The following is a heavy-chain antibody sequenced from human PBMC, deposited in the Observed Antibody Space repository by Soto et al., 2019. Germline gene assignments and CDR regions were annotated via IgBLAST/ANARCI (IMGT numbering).Heavy chain of an antibody. D-gene: IGHD3-3*01. V-gene: IGHV5-51*01. CDR3: ARVGFEFWSGGNCLDDIDY. J-gene: IGHJ4*02. Sequence: GESLKISCEGSGYSFSNYWIGWVRQMPGKGLEWMGFIYPGDSDTRYSPSFQGQVTISAAKSISTSYLQWRSLTASDTAMYYFARVGFEFWSGGNCLDDIDYWGQGTLVTVCS. CDR1: GYSFSNYW. CDR2: IYPGDSDT.